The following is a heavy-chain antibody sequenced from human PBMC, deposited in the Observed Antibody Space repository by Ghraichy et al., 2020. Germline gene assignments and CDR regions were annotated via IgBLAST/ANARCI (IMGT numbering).Heavy chain of an antibody. CDR3: ARVLVPPGSNYFDP. CDR1: GGSISDYY. D-gene: IGHD2-2*01. CDR2: INHSGST. Sequence: SETLSLTCAVYGGSISDYYWSWIRQPPGKGLEWIGEINHSGSTNYNPSLKSRVTISVDTSKNQFSLKLGSVTAADTAVYYCARVLVPPGSNYFDPWGRGTLVTVSS. V-gene: IGHV4-34*01. J-gene: IGHJ2*01.